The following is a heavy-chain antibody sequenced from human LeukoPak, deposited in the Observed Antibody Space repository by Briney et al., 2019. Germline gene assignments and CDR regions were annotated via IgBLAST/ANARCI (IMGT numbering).Heavy chain of an antibody. CDR2: ISSSGSTI. CDR1: GFTFSSYE. J-gene: IGHJ6*03. D-gene: IGHD2-2*02. Sequence: PGGSLRLSCAASGFTFSSYEMNWVRQAPGKGLEWVSYISSSGSTIYYADSVKGRFTISRDNAKYSLYLQMNSLRAEDTAVYYCARDVWVVVPAAIRSGYYYYYYMDVWGKGTTVTISS. V-gene: IGHV3-48*03. CDR3: ARDVWVVVPAAIRSGYYYYYYMDV.